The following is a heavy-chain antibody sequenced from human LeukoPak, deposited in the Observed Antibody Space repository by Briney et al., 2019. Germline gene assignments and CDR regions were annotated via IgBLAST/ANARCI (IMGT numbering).Heavy chain of an antibody. D-gene: IGHD3-9*01. CDR2: IYYSGST. CDR1: GGSISSYY. CDR3: ARGGPAKYYDILTRTSAYFDY. Sequence: PSETLSLTCTVSGGSISSYYWSWIRQPPGKGLEWIGYIYYSGSTNYNPSLKSRVTISVDTSKNQFSLKLSSVTAADTAVYYCARGGPAKYYDILTRTSAYFDYWGQGTLVTASS. V-gene: IGHV4-59*01. J-gene: IGHJ4*02.